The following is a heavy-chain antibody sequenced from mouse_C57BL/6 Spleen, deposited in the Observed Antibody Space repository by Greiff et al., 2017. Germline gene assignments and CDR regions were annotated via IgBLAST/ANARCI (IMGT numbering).Heavy chain of an antibody. V-gene: IGHV1-53*01. CDR2: IDPGNGGT. CDR3: ARDDGRFAY. D-gene: IGHD2-3*01. Sequence: QVHLQQPGAELVKPGASVQLSCKASGYTFTSYWMHWVMQRPGQGLEWIGDIDPGNGGTNYNEKFKSMATLHVDKSSSTAYMQLSSLTSGDAAVYYCARDDGRFAYWGQGTRNTVSA. J-gene: IGHJ3*01. CDR1: GYTFTSYW.